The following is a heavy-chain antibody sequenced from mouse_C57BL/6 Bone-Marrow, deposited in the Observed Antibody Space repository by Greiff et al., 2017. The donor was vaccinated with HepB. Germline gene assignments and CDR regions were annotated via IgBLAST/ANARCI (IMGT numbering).Heavy chain of an antibody. J-gene: IGHJ3*01. V-gene: IGHV5-16*01. CDR2: INYDGSSI. CDR1: GFTFSDYY. D-gene: IGHD3-1*01. Sequence: DVMLVESEGGLVQPGSSMKLSCTVSGFTFSDYYMAWVRQVPGKGLEWVANINYDGSSIYYLDSLKSRFIISRDNAKNILYLQMSSLKSEDTATYYCARGGATGSFAYWGQGTLVTVSA. CDR3: ARGGATGSFAY.